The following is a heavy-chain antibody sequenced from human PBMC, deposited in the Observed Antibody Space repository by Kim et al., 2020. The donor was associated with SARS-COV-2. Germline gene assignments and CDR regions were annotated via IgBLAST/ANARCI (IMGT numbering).Heavy chain of an antibody. V-gene: IGHV3-23*03. Sequence: GGSLRLSCAASGFTFSSYAMSWVRQAPGKGLEWVSVIYSGGSSTYYADSVKGRFTISRDNSKNTLYLQMNSLRAEDTAVYYCARGDTAMDFNDYWGQGTLVTVSS. CDR2: IYSGGSST. D-gene: IGHD5-18*01. CDR3: ARGDTAMDFNDY. CDR1: GFTFSSYA. J-gene: IGHJ4*02.